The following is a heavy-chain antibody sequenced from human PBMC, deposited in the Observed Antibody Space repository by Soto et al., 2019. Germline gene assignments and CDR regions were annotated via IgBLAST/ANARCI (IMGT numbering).Heavy chain of an antibody. V-gene: IGHV4-39*02. CDR2: IYYSGST. J-gene: IGHJ4*02. CDR3: ARDKQQLAY. CDR1: GGSISSSSYY. D-gene: IGHD6-13*01. Sequence: PSETLSLTCTVSGGSISSSSYYWGWIHQPPGKGLEWIGSIYYSGSTYYNPSLKSRVTISVDTSKDQFSLKLSSVTAADTAVYYCARDKQQLAYWGQGTLVTVSS.